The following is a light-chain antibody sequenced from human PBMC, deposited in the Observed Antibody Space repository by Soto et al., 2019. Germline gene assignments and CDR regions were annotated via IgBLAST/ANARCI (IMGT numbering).Light chain of an antibody. CDR3: QQYNSYSRT. CDR1: QSISSW. Sequence: DIQMTQSPSTLSATAGDRVTITCRASQSISSWLAWYQHKPGKAPKLLIYKASSLESGVPSRFSGSRSGTEFTLTISSLQPDDFATYYCQQYNSYSRTFGQGTKVDIK. J-gene: IGKJ1*01. V-gene: IGKV1-5*03. CDR2: KAS.